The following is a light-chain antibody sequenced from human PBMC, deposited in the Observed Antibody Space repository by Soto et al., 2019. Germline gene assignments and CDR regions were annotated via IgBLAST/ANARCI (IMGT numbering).Light chain of an antibody. V-gene: IGKV3-15*01. Sequence: DIVMTQSPATLSVSPGERVTLSCRASQSISTHLAWYQQKPGLAPRLLIYGASTRATGVPARFSGSGSGTDFTLTISSLQSEDFAFFYCQQYNTWPPAFTFGPGTTVDIK. CDR3: QQYNTWPPAFT. J-gene: IGKJ3*01. CDR1: QSISTH. CDR2: GAS.